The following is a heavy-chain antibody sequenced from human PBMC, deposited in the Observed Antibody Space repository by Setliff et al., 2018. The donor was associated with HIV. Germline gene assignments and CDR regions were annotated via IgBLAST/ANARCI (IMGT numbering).Heavy chain of an antibody. CDR1: GYVFTSYW. V-gene: IGHV5-51*01. CDR3: ARQTSRYITLSPPDY. J-gene: IGHJ4*02. Sequence: GESLKISCKTSGYVFTSYWIGWVRQTPGKGLEWVGTIYPGDSDTRYSPSFQGQVTFSADKSINTAYLQWGSLKASDTGIYFCARQTSRYITLSPPDYWGQGTLVTVSS. D-gene: IGHD3-9*01. CDR2: IYPGDSDT.